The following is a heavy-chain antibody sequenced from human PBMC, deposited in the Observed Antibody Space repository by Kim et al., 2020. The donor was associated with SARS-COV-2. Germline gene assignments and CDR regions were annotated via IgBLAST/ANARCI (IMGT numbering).Heavy chain of an antibody. Sequence: SETLSLTCAVYGGSFSGYYWSWIRQPPGKGLEWIGEINHSGSTNYNPSLKSRVTISVDTSKNQFSLKLSSVTAADTAVYYCARDRRGLRPFDYWGQGTLVTVSS. V-gene: IGHV4-34*01. J-gene: IGHJ4*02. CDR2: INHSGST. CDR3: ARDRRGLRPFDY. CDR1: GGSFSGYY. D-gene: IGHD5-12*01.